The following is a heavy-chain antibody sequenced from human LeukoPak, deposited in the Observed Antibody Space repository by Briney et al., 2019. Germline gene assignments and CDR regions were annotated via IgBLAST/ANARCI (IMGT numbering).Heavy chain of an antibody. J-gene: IGHJ6*02. Sequence: ASVKVSCKASGYNFIAYYVYWVRRAPGQGLEWMGWVNPNSGATNYAQKFQGRVTMTRDTSITTAYMELSSLTSDDTAVYYCARLKSSSVMNYYYGMDVWGQGTTVTVSS. CDR3: ARLKSSSVMNYYYGMDV. CDR2: VNPNSGAT. V-gene: IGHV1-2*02. CDR1: GYNFIAYY. D-gene: IGHD2-2*01.